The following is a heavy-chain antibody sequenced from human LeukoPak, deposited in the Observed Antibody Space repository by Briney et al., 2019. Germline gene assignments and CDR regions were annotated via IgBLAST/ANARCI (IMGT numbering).Heavy chain of an antibody. Sequence: GGSLRLSCAASGFTFSSYGMHWVRQAPGKGLEWVAVISYDGSNKYYADSVKGRFTISRDNSKNTLYLQMNSLRAEDTAVYHCAKDGQTTVTRARHYYYYYMDVWGKGTTVTVSS. CDR3: AKDGQTTVTRARHYYYYYMDV. J-gene: IGHJ6*03. D-gene: IGHD4-11*01. V-gene: IGHV3-30*18. CDR2: ISYDGSNK. CDR1: GFTFSSYG.